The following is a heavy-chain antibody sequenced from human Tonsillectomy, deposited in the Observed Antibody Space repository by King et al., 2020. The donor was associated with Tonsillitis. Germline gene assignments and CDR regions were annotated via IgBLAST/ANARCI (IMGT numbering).Heavy chain of an antibody. D-gene: IGHD3-9*01. CDR1: GFTFSSYA. V-gene: IGHV3-23*04. CDR2: ISDSGGST. J-gene: IGHJ4*02. Sequence: VQLVESGGGLVQPGGSLRLSCAASGFTFSSYAMSWARQAPGKGLEWVSGISDSGGSTYYADSVKGRFTISRDNSKNTLYLQMNSLRAEDTAVYYCAKAYLSSYYDFLTGYSNWGQGTLVTVSS. CDR3: AKAYLSSYYDFLTGYSN.